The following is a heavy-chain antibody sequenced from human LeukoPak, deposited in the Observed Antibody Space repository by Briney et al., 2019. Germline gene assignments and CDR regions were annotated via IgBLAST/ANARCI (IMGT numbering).Heavy chain of an antibody. J-gene: IGHJ4*02. V-gene: IGHV3-23*01. Sequence: GGSLRLSCAASGFTFSSYALSWVRQAPGKGLEWVSTISGSGDSTYYADSVKGRFTISRDNSKNTLYLQMNSLRAEDTAVYYCARTYYDSGSYSFDYWGQGTLVTVSS. CDR2: ISGSGDST. CDR3: ARTYYDSGSYSFDY. CDR1: GFTFSSYA. D-gene: IGHD3-10*01.